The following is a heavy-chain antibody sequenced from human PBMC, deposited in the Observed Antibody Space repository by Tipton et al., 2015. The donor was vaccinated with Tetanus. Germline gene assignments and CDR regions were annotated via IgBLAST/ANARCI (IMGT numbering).Heavy chain of an antibody. Sequence: TLSLTCAVYGGSFSGYYWSWIRQPPGKGLEWIGDINHSGSTNYSPSLKSRVTISVDTSKNQFSLNLNSVTAADTAIYYCARGLTSPSMGVWFDPWGQGTLVTVSS. CDR2: INHSGST. CDR1: GGSFSGYY. J-gene: IGHJ5*02. CDR3: ARGLTSPSMGVWFDP. V-gene: IGHV4-34*01. D-gene: IGHD2-2*01.